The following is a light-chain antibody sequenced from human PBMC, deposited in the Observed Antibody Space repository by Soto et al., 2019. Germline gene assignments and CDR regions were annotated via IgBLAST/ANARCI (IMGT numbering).Light chain of an antibody. V-gene: IGKV1-39*01. CDR3: QQSYSTPWT. CDR2: AAS. J-gene: IGKJ1*01. CDR1: QSISSY. Sequence: DIQMTQSPSSLSASVGDRVTITCRASQSISSYLNWYQQKPGKAPKLLIYAASSLQSGVPSRFSGSGSGTDCNRTISSLQPEDFATYYCQQSYSTPWTFGQGTKVEIK.